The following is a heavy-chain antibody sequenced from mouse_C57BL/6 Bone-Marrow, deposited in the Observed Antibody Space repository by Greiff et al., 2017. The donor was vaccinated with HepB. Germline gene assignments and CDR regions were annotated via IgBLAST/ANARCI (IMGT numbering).Heavy chain of an antibody. V-gene: IGHV14-3*01. CDR2: IDPANGNT. Sequence: EVMLVESVAELVRPGASVKLSCTASGFNIKNTYMHWVKQRPEQGLEWIGRIDPANGNTKYAPKFQGKATITADTSSNTAYLQLSSLTSEDTAIYYCARKDYGSSYWYFDVWGTGTTVTVSS. CDR3: ARKDYGSSYWYFDV. J-gene: IGHJ1*03. CDR1: GFNIKNTY. D-gene: IGHD1-1*01.